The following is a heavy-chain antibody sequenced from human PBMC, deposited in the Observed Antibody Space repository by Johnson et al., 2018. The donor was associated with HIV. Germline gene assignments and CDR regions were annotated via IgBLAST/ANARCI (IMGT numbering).Heavy chain of an antibody. CDR1: GFTFSTSW. CDR3: ARGKDSFDI. J-gene: IGHJ3*02. Sequence: EVQLVESGGGLVQPGGSLRLSCEASGFTFSTSWMSWVRQAPGKGLEWVANVNQDESEKYYVDSVKGRFTISRDKARNSLYLQMNTLRGEDTAVYCCARGKDSFDIWGPGKMVTGS. CDR2: VNQDESEK. V-gene: IGHV3-7*05.